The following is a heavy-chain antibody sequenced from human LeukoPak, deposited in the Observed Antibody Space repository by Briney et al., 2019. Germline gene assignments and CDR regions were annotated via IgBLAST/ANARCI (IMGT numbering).Heavy chain of an antibody. CDR1: GGSISSYY. CDR2: ISYSGST. Sequence: PSETLSLTCTVSGGSISSYYWSWIRQPPGKGLEWIGYISYSGSTNYNPSLKSRVTISVDTSKNQFSLKLSSVTAADTAVYYYARHRYYYGSGSYYSEFDYWGQGTLVTVSS. J-gene: IGHJ4*02. V-gene: IGHV4-59*08. D-gene: IGHD3-10*01. CDR3: ARHRYYYGSGSYYSEFDY.